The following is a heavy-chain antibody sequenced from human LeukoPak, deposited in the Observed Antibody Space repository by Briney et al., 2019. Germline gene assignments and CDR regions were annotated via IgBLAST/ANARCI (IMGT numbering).Heavy chain of an antibody. CDR2: INGDGSST. D-gene: IGHD2-2*01. J-gene: IGHJ4*02. V-gene: IGHV3-74*01. CDR1: GSTFSSYW. CDR3: ARELVVREGDYFDN. Sequence: ETGGSLRLSCAASGSTFSSYWMHWVRQAPGKGLVWVARINGDGSSTRYADSVKGRFTISRDNAKNTLYLQMNSLRAEDTAVYSCARELVVREGDYFDNWGQGTLVTVAS.